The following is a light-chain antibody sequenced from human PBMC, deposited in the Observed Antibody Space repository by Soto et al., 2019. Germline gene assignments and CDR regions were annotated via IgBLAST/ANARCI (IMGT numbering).Light chain of an antibody. CDR1: SSDVGNYNF. V-gene: IGLV2-14*01. J-gene: IGLJ3*02. CDR3: SSYTTGSTWV. CDR2: EVS. Sequence: QSALTQPASVSGSPGQAITISCTGTSSDVGNYNFVAWYQQYPGKAPKVIVYEVSSRPSGVSNRFSGSKSGNTASLTISGLQAEDEADYYCSSYTTGSTWVFGGGPKVTVL.